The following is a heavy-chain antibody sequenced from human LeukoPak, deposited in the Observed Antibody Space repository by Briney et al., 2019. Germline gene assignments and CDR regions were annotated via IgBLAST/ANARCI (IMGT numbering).Heavy chain of an antibody. CDR1: GFTFSSYA. Sequence: PGRSLRLSCAASGFTFSSYAMHWVRQAPGKGLGWVAVISYDGSNKYYADSVKGRFTISRDNSKNTLYLQMNSLRAEDTAVYYCAKDGFPHSSSWYGWFDPWGQGTLVTVSS. J-gene: IGHJ5*02. D-gene: IGHD6-13*01. CDR3: AKDGFPHSSSWYGWFDP. CDR2: ISYDGSNK. V-gene: IGHV3-30*01.